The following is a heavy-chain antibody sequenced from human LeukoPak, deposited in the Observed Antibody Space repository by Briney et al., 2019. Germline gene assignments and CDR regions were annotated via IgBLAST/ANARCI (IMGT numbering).Heavy chain of an antibody. D-gene: IGHD3-22*01. CDR2: ISSSSSYI. Sequence: PGGSLRLSCAASGFTFSSYSMNWVRQAPGKGLEWVSSISSSSSYIYYADSVKGRFTISRDNAKNTLYLQMNSLRAEDTAVYYCARDLVAPYDSSGYPHDAFDIWGQGTMVTVSS. J-gene: IGHJ3*02. CDR3: ARDLVAPYDSSGYPHDAFDI. CDR1: GFTFSSYS. V-gene: IGHV3-21*01.